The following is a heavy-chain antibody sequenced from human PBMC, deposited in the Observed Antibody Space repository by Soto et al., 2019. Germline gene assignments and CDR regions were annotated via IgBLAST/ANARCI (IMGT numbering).Heavy chain of an antibody. Sequence: SETLSLTCTVSGGSISSSSYYWGWIRQPPGKGLEWIGSIYYSGSTYYNPSLKNRVTISVDTSKNQFSLKLSSVTAADTAVYYCARHPPTTVVTSPAFDIWGQGTMVTVS. CDR1: GGSISSSSYY. CDR3: ARHPPTTVVTSPAFDI. J-gene: IGHJ3*02. V-gene: IGHV4-39*01. CDR2: IYYSGST. D-gene: IGHD4-17*01.